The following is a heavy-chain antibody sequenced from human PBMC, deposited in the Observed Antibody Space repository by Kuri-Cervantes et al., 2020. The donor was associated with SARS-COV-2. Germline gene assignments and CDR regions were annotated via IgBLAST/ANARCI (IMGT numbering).Heavy chain of an antibody. Sequence: SVKVSCKASGGTFSSYAISWVRQAPGRGLEWMGGIIPIFGTANYAQKFQGRVTITADKSTSTAYMELSSLRSEDTAVYYCASRILKRPLPPKTTVTVPGMDVWGQGTTVTVSS. CDR3: ASRILKRPLPPKTTVTVPGMDV. V-gene: IGHV1-69*06. J-gene: IGHJ6*02. CDR1: GGTFSSYA. CDR2: IIPIFGTA. D-gene: IGHD4-11*01.